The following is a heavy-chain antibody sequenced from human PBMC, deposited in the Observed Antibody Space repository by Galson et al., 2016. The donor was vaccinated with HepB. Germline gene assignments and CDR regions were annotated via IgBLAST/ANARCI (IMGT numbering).Heavy chain of an antibody. CDR1: GFPFSDYA. J-gene: IGHJ6*02. V-gene: IGHV3-30*04. CDR2: ISYDGSNK. CDR3: AREGSLSPDYFYGMDV. D-gene: IGHD3-10*01. Sequence: SLRLSCAASGFPFSDYAIHWVRQAPGKGLEWVAVISYDGSNKYYADSVKGRFTISRDNSKNTQYLQMDSLRAEDTDVYYCAREGSLSPDYFYGMDVWGQGTTVTVSS.